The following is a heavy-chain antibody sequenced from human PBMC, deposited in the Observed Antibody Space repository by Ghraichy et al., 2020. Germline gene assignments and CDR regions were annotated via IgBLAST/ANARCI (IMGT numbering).Heavy chain of an antibody. CDR2: INTNTGNP. V-gene: IGHV7-4-1*02. D-gene: IGHD3-10*01. CDR1: GYTFTSYA. CDR3: ARDLRGHYYGSGSYHGY. Sequence: ASVKVSCKASGYTFTSYAMNWVRQAPGQGLEWMGWINTNTGNPTYAQGFTGRFVFSLDTSVSTAYLQISSLKAEDTAVYYCARDLRGHYYGSGSYHGYWGQGTLVTVSS. J-gene: IGHJ4*02.